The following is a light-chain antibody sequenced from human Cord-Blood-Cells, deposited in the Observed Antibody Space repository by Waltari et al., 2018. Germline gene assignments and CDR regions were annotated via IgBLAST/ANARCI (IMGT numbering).Light chain of an antibody. CDR1: SSNIGSNT. Sequence: QSVLTQPPSASGTPGQRVTISCSGSSSNIGSNTVNWYQQLPGPAPKPLLHSNIQGPSGVPDRCSGSKSGTSASLAISGLQSEDEADYYCAAWDDSLNGWVFGGGTKLTVL. CDR3: AAWDDSLNGWV. V-gene: IGLV1-44*01. J-gene: IGLJ3*02. CDR2: SNI.